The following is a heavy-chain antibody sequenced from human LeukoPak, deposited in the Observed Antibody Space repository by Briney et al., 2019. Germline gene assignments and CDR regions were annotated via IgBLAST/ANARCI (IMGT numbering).Heavy chain of an antibody. CDR1: GFTFSSYE. J-gene: IGHJ6*04. Sequence: GSLRLSCAASGFTFSSYEMNWVRQAPGKGLEWVSYISSSGSTIYYADSVKGRFTISRDNAKNSLYLQMNSLRAEDTAVYYCASPRGGPPYYYGMDVWGKGPTVTVSS. CDR3: ASPRGGPPYYYGMDV. CDR2: ISSSGSTI. D-gene: IGHD3-10*01. V-gene: IGHV3-48*03.